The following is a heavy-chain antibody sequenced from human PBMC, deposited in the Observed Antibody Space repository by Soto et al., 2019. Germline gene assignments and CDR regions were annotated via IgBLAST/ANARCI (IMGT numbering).Heavy chain of an antibody. CDR1: GFTFSSYA. CDR2: ISGSGGST. Sequence: EVQLLESGGGLVQPGGSLRLSCAASGFTFSSYAMSWVRQAPGKGLEWVSAISGSGGSTYYADSVKGRVTISRDNSKNTPYLQINSLIDEDTAVYYCAKSGTYYYDSSGDWGYLGQGTLVTVSS. D-gene: IGHD3-22*01. J-gene: IGHJ4*02. CDR3: AKSGTYYYDSSGDWGY. V-gene: IGHV3-23*01.